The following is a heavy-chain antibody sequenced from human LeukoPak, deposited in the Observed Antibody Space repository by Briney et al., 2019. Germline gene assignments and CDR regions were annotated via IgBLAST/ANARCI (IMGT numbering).Heavy chain of an antibody. CDR3: ARVDSSGDYFDY. CDR1: GGSISSYY. Sequence: SETLSLTCTVSGGSISSYYWSWIRQPPGKGLEWIGYIYYSGSTYYNPSLKSRVTISVDTSKNQFSLKLSSVTAANTAVYYCARVDSSGDYFDYWGQGTLVTVSS. J-gene: IGHJ4*02. V-gene: IGHV4-59*12. CDR2: IYYSGST. D-gene: IGHD3-22*01.